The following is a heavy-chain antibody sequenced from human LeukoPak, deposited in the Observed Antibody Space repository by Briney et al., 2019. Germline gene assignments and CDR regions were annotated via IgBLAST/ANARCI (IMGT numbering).Heavy chain of an antibody. D-gene: IGHD6-19*01. CDR3: GKDGGQYSSGPEFDP. J-gene: IGHJ5*02. Sequence: PGGSLRLSGAASGIVFSNTAMNWARQSPGRGLEWVSAISGGGERTFYADSVKGRFTISRDNSKNMVYLQMNSLRADDTAIYYCGKDGGQYSSGPEFDPRGQGALVTVSS. CDR2: ISGGGERT. CDR1: GIVFSNTA. V-gene: IGHV3-23*01.